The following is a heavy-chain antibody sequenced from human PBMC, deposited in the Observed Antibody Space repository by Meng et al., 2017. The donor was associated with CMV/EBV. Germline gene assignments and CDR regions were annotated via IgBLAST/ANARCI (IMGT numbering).Heavy chain of an antibody. Sequence: SETLSLTCTVSGGSISSYYWSWIRQPPGKGLEWIGYIYYSGSTYYNPSLKSRVTISVDTSKNQFSLKLSSVTAADTAVYYCARDRWLLNNWFDPWGQGTLVTVSS. J-gene: IGHJ5*02. D-gene: IGHD2-15*01. CDR3: ARDRWLLNNWFDP. CDR1: GGSISSYY. V-gene: IGHV4-59*12. CDR2: IYYSGST.